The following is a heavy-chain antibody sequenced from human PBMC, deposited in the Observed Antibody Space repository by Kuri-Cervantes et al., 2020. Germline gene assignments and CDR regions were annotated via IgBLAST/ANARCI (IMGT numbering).Heavy chain of an antibody. V-gene: IGHV4-34*01. CDR1: GFTFSSYA. J-gene: IGHJ4*02. Sequence: GSLRLSCAASGFTFSSYAMSWVRQAPGKGLEWIGEINHSGSTNYNPSLKSRVTISVDTSKNQFSLKLSSVTAADTAVYYCARLKMVQGAMYYFDYWGQGTLVTVSS. CDR2: INHSGST. CDR3: ARLKMVQGAMYYFDY. D-gene: IGHD3-10*01.